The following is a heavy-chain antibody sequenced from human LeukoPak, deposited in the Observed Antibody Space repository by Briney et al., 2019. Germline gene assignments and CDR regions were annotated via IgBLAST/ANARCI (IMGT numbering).Heavy chain of an antibody. CDR1: GFTFSSYA. CDR3: AKETGYSGYDYGDY. V-gene: IGHV3-23*01. Sequence: GGSLRLSCAASGFTFSSYAMSWVRQAAGKGLEWVSGICGSGGSTYYADSVKGRFTISSDNSKTTLYLQMNSLGAEDTAVYNCAKETGYSGYDYGDYWGQGTLVTVSS. D-gene: IGHD5-12*01. J-gene: IGHJ4*02. CDR2: ICGSGGST.